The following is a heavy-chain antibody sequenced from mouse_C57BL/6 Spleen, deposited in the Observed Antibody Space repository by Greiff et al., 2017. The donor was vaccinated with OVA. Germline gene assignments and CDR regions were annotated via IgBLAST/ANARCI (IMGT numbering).Heavy chain of an antibody. V-gene: IGHV14-3*01. D-gene: IGHD1-1*01. J-gene: IGHJ4*01. CDR1: GFNIKNTY. CDR2: IDPANGNT. Sequence: EVKLQESVAELVRPGASVKLSCTASGFNIKNTYMHWVKQRPEQGLEWIGRIDPANGNTKYAPKFQGKATITADTSSNTAYLQLSSLTSEDTAIYYCAGGATVVAPYAMDYWGQGTSVTVSS. CDR3: AGGATVVAPYAMDY.